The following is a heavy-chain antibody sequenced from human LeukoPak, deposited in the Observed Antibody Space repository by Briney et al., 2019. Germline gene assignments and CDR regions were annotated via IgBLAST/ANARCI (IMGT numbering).Heavy chain of an antibody. V-gene: IGHV4-61*02. CDR1: GGSISSGSYY. Sequence: SETLSLTCTVSGGSISSGSYYWSWIRQPAGKGLEWIGRIYTSGSTNYNPSLKSRVTISVDTSKNQFSLKLSSVTAADTAVYYCARGIYQLLYSSWEYFDYWGQGTLVTVSS. CDR2: IYTSGST. D-gene: IGHD2-2*02. J-gene: IGHJ4*02. CDR3: ARGIYQLLYSSWEYFDY.